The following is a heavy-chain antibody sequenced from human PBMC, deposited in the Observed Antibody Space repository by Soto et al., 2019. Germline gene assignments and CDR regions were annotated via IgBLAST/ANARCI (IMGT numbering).Heavy chain of an antibody. CDR3: AREDDGGDRDYYGLDV. Sequence: PSETLSLTSTVSGGSISSEYYHWTWIRQAPGKGLEWIGYIHYSGSVHYNPSLQSRLTMSVDTSKNLFSLKLSSVTAADTAVYFCAREDDGGDRDYYGLDVWGQGTTVTVSS. CDR1: GGSISSEYYH. CDR2: IHYSGSV. D-gene: IGHD2-21*02. V-gene: IGHV4-30-4*01. J-gene: IGHJ6*02.